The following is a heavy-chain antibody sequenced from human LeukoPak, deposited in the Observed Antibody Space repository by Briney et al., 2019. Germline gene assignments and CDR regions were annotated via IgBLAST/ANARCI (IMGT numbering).Heavy chain of an antibody. CDR1: GFTFRRHW. V-gene: IGHV3-7*03. Sequence: SGGSLRLSCAASGFTFRRHWMSWVRRAPGKGLEWLANIKQDGSEKYYVDSVKGRFTIYRDNAENSLYLQMNSLRAEDTAVYYCVRGYCSGGNCYSETFDIWGQGTMVTVSS. CDR2: IKQDGSEK. J-gene: IGHJ3*02. D-gene: IGHD2-15*01. CDR3: VRGYCSGGNCYSETFDI.